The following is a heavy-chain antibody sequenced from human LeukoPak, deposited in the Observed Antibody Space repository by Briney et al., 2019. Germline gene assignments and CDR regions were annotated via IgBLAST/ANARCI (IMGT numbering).Heavy chain of an antibody. J-gene: IGHJ4*02. CDR1: GFTFSNYA. V-gene: IGHV3-23*01. CDR3: AKGVTSSSYSALHY. Sequence: PGGSLRLSCAASGFTFSNYAMNWVRQAPGKGLEWGSGFSGSGDNTHYADSVKGRFTISRESSKNTLYLQMDTLRAEATAIYYCAKGVTSSSYSALHYWGQGTLVTVSS. D-gene: IGHD6-6*01. CDR2: FSGSGDNT.